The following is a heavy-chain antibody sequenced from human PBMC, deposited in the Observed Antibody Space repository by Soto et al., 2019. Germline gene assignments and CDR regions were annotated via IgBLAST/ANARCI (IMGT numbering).Heavy chain of an antibody. CDR2: IIPILGIA. CDR3: ARDRGTGVSSTSDY. CDR1: GGTFSSYT. J-gene: IGHJ4*02. D-gene: IGHD2-2*01. V-gene: IGHV1-69*08. Sequence: QVQLVQSGAEVKKPGSSVKVSCKASGGTFSSYTISWVRQAPGQGLESMGRIIPILGIANYAQKFQGRVTITADKSTSTAYMELSSLRSEDTAVYYCARDRGTGVSSTSDYWGQGTLVTVSS.